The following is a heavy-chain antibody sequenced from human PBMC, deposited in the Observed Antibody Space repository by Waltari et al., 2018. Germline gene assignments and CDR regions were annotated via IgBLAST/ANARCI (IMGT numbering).Heavy chain of an antibody. CDR1: GFTFSSYR. CDR3: ARDPPSDGIAYYYYMDV. V-gene: IGHV3-21*01. CDR2: ISSSSSYI. D-gene: IGHD1-26*01. Sequence: EVQLVESGGGLVKPGGSLRLSCAASGFTFSSYRMNWVRPAPGEGLEWVSSISSSSSYIYYADSVKGRFTISRDNAKNSLYLQMNSLRAEDTAVYYCARDPPSDGIAYYYYMDVWGKGTTVTVSS. J-gene: IGHJ6*03.